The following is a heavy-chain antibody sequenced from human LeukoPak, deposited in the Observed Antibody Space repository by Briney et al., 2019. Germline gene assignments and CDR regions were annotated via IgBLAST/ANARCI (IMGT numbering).Heavy chain of an antibody. V-gene: IGHV4-4*07. D-gene: IGHD3-22*01. CDR1: GGSISSYY. Sequence: SETLSLTCTVSGGSISSYYWSWIRQPAGKGLEWIGRIYTSGSTNYNPSLKSRVTMSVDTPKNQFSLKLSSVTAADTAVYYCARSTYYYDSSGYSVNDAFDIWGQGTMVTVSS. CDR2: IYTSGST. CDR3: ARSTYYYDSSGYSVNDAFDI. J-gene: IGHJ3*02.